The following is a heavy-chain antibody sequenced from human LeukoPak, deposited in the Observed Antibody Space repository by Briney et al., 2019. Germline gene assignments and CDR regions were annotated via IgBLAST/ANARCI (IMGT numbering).Heavy chain of an antibody. D-gene: IGHD3-10*01. J-gene: IGHJ5*02. CDR2: IYSGGST. V-gene: IGHV3-53*01. Sequence: GGSLRLSCAASGFTVSSNYMSWVRQAPGKGLEWVSVIYSGGSTYYADSVKGRFTISRDNSKNTLYLQMNSLRAEDTAVYYCARGNVVRGVIGNWFDPWGQGTLVTVSS. CDR3: ARGNVVRGVIGNWFDP. CDR1: GFTVSSNY.